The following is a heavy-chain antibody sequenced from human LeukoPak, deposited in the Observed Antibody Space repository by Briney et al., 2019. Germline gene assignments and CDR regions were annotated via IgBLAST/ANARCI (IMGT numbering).Heavy chain of an antibody. CDR3: AREGSIYYSDSSGYLGY. J-gene: IGHJ4*02. V-gene: IGHV4-61*02. CDR2: IYSGGRT. Sequence: PSQTLSLTCTVSGDSINSGPYYWRWLRQPAGKGLEWIGRIYSGGRTNYNPSLKSRLTISVDTSKNQFSLKLSSVTAADTAVYYCAREGSIYYSDSSGYLGYWGQGTLVTVSS. CDR1: GDSINSGPYY. D-gene: IGHD3-22*01.